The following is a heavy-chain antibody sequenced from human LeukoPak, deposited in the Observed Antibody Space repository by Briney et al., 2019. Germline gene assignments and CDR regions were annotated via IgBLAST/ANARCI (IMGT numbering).Heavy chain of an antibody. CDR3: ARESNSWSLTLDF. D-gene: IGHD6-13*01. CDR1: RGSISSSY. J-gene: IGHJ4*02. CDR2: IYTSGTT. V-gene: IGHV4-4*07. Sequence: KPSETLSLTCTVSRGSISSSYWNWIRQPAGKGLEWIGRIYTSGTTNYNPSLKSRVTMSVDTSKNQFSLKLNSVTAADTAVYYCARESNSWSLTLDFLGQGTLVTVSS.